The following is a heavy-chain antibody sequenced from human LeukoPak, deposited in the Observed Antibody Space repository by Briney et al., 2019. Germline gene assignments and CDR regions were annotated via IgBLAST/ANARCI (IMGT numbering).Heavy chain of an antibody. CDR3: ARDHQAYYYDSSGPFDI. CDR1: GFTFSSYS. J-gene: IGHJ3*02. Sequence: GGSLRLSCAASGFTFSSYSMNWVRQAPGKGLEWVSYISSSSSTIYYADSVKGRFTISRDNAKNTLYLQMNSLRAEDTAVYYCARDHQAYYYDSSGPFDIWGQGTMVTVSS. V-gene: IGHV3-48*01. CDR2: ISSSSSTI. D-gene: IGHD3-22*01.